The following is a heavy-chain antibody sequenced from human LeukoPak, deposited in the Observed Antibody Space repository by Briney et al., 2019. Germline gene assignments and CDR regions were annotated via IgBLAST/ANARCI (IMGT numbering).Heavy chain of an antibody. D-gene: IGHD3-22*01. V-gene: IGHV4-61*02. CDR1: GDSISSGDYY. Sequence: SETLSLTCTVSGDSISSGDYYWSWIRQPAGKGLEWIGRIYTSGSTNYNHSLKSRVTISVDTSKNHFSLKLTSVTAADTAVYYCARGPYKYDGSGAFDIWGQGTMVTVSS. J-gene: IGHJ3*02. CDR2: IYTSGST. CDR3: ARGPYKYDGSGAFDI.